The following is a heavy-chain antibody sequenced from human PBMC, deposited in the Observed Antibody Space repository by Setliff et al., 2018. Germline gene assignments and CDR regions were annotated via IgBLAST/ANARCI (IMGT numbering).Heavy chain of an antibody. CDR1: GYTFTSHY. CDR2: INPSSGRT. CDR3: ARDVFPYHYEGSSAI. V-gene: IGHV1-46*01. D-gene: IGHD3-22*01. J-gene: IGHJ3*02. Sequence: VASVKVSCKASGYTFTSHYMHWVRQAPGLGLEWMGTINPSSGRTSYAQKFQGRVTMTRDTSTSTVYMDMSSLRSEDTAVYYCARDVFPYHYEGSSAIWGQGTMVTVSS.